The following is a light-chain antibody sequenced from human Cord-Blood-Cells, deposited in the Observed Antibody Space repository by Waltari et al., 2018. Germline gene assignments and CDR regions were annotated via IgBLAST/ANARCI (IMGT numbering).Light chain of an antibody. V-gene: IGLV2-14*01. CDR1: SSAVGGYNY. CDR2: DVS. Sequence: QSALTQPASVSGSPGQSITIPCTGTSSAVGGYNYVSWYQQHPGKAPKLMIYDVSNRPSGVSNRFSGSKSGNTASLTISGLQAEDEADYYCSSYTSSSTLVFGGGTKLTV. J-gene: IGLJ3*02. CDR3: SSYTSSSTLV.